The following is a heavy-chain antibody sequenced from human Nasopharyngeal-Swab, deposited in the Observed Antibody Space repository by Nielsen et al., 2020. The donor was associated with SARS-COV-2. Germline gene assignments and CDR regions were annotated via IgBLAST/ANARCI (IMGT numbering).Heavy chain of an antibody. Sequence: GGSLRLSCAASGFTFSNFAMSWVRQAPGKGLEWVSVISGDSDSTYYTDSVRGRFTISRDNSKNTLDLQMNSLRAEDTAMYYCAKDRDSGDDSGEYYHYYGMDVWGQGTSVTVS. CDR2: ISGDSDST. D-gene: IGHD5-12*01. CDR1: GFTFSNFA. CDR3: AKDRDSGDDSGEYYHYYGMDV. J-gene: IGHJ6*02. V-gene: IGHV3-23*01.